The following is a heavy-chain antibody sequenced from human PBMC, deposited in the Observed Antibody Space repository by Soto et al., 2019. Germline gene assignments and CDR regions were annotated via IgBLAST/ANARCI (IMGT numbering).Heavy chain of an antibody. D-gene: IGHD3-22*01. Sequence: PSETLSLTCTVSGGSISSSSYYLGWIRQPPGKGLEWIGSIYYSGSTYYNPSLKSRVTISVDTSKNQFSLKLSSVTAADTAVYYCARAYYYDSSGYYGYYFEYWGQGTLVTVSS. V-gene: IGHV4-39*01. CDR3: ARAYYYDSSGYYGYYFEY. CDR2: IYYSGST. CDR1: GGSISSSSYY. J-gene: IGHJ4*02.